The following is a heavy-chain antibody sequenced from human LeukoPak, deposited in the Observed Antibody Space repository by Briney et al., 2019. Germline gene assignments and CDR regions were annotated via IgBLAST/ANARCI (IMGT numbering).Heavy chain of an antibody. CDR1: GFTFSSHW. CDR3: ARDEYYDRSGYYYF. J-gene: IGHJ4*02. D-gene: IGHD3-22*01. V-gene: IGHV3-7*03. CDR2: IKEDGSKK. Sequence: GGSLRLSCAASGFTFSSHWMTWVRQAPGKGLEWVANIKEDGSKKNYVDSVKGRFTISRDNAKNSLYLQMDSLGAEDTAVYYCARDEYYDRSGYYYFWGQGTLVTVAS.